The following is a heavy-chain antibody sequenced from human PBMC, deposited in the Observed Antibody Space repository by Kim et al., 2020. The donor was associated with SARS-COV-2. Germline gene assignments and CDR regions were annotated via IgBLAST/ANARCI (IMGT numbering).Heavy chain of an antibody. D-gene: IGHD3-10*01. CDR2: ISRSSSTI. J-gene: IGHJ5*02. V-gene: IGHV3-48*02. CDR3: ARDLGGRAWRSTMVRDDP. CDR1: GFTFSSYS. Sequence: GGSLRLSCAASGFTFSSYSMSWVRQAPGKGLEWVSYISRSSSTIYYADSVKGRFTISRDNAKNSLYLQMNSLRDEDTAVYYCARDLGGRAWRSTMVRDDPWGPGALVTVSS.